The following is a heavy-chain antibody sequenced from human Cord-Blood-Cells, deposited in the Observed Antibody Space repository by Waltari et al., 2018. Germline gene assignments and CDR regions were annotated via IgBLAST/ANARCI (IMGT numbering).Heavy chain of an antibody. CDR2: FDPEDGET. D-gene: IGHD7-27*01. CDR1: GYTLTEFY. J-gene: IGHJ2*01. V-gene: IGHV1-24*01. CDR3: ATRANWGYWYFDL. Sequence: QDQLVQPGAEVKKPGASVKVSCKASGYTLTEFYMPWERRAPGKGLEWMGGFDPEDGETIYAQKFQGRVTTTEDTSTDTAYMELSSLRSEDTAVYYCATRANWGYWYFDLWGRGTLVTVSS.